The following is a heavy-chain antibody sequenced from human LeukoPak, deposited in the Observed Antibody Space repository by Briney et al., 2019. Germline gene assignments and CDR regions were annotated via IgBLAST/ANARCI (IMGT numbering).Heavy chain of an antibody. CDR1: GGSISNYC. CDR2: IYYSGST. J-gene: IGHJ5*02. V-gene: IGHV4-59*08. CDR3: ARHVAVGETA. Sequence: TSETLSLTCSVSGGSISNYCWSWIRQPPGKGLEWIGYIYYSGSTNYNPSLKSRVTISVDTSKNQFSLKLSSVTAADTAVYYCARHVAVGETAWGQGTLVTVSS. D-gene: IGHD1-26*01.